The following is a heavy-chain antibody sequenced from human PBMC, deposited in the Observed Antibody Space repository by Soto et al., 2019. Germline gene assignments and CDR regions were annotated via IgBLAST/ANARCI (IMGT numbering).Heavy chain of an antibody. V-gene: IGHV1-2*02. CDR2: INPNNDGT. CDR3: ARDLGGSRDS. D-gene: IGHD1-26*01. Sequence: QVQLVQSGAEVKKPGASVKVSCMASGNTFTGYYIHWVRQAPGQGLEWMGWINPNNDGTTYGEKFQGRVTMTRDTSTSTAYMELSRLRYDDTAVYYCARDLGGSRDSWGQGTLVTVSS. CDR1: GNTFTGYY. J-gene: IGHJ4*02.